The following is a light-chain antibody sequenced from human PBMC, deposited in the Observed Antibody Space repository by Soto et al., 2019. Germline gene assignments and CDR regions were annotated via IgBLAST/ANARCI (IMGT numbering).Light chain of an antibody. Sequence: EIVLTQSAATLSLSPGERATLSCRASQSVSSYLAWYQQKPGQAPRLLIYDASNRATGIPARFSGSGPGTDFTLTISSLEPEDFAVYYCQQRSNWHSITFGQGTRLEIK. J-gene: IGKJ5*01. CDR1: QSVSSY. V-gene: IGKV3D-11*02. CDR2: DAS. CDR3: QQRSNWHSIT.